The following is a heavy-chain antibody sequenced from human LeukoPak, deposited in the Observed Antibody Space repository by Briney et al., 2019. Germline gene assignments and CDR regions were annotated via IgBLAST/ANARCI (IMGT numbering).Heavy chain of an antibody. CDR2: INPNSGGT. CDR3: ARALPYSISIDY. CDR1: GYTFTGYY. Sequence: GAAVTVSCTASGYTFTGYYLYRVRQAPGPGIEWVGWINPNSGGTNYAQKFQGRVTMTRDTSISTAYMELSRLRSDDTAVYYCARALPYSISIDYWGQGTLVTVSS. D-gene: IGHD6-13*01. J-gene: IGHJ4*02. V-gene: IGHV1-2*02.